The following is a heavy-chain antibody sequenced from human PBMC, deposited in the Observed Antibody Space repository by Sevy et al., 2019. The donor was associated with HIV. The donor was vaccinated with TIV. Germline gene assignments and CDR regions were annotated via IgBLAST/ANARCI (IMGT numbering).Heavy chain of an antibody. V-gene: IGHV3-21*01. CDR1: GFTFNSFY. Sequence: GGSLRLSCAASGFTFNSFYMNWVRQAPGKGLEWVSSISGLSNYIFYAYSLKGRFTISRDNAKNSLYLQMNSLRVEDTAVYYCARRGPSTVYDAFDIWGQGTMVTVSS. D-gene: IGHD4-17*01. J-gene: IGHJ3*02. CDR2: ISGLSNYI. CDR3: ARRGPSTVYDAFDI.